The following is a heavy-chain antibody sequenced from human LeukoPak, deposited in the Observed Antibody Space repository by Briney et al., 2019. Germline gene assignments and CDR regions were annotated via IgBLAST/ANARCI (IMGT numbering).Heavy chain of an antibody. CDR2: IYASGST. V-gene: IGHV4-61*02. CDR1: GGSISSDVYY. Sequence: PSQTLSLTCTVSGGSISSDVYYWSWIRQPAGKGLEWIGRIYASGSTTHNSSLKSRVTISIDTSKNQFSLKLSSVTAADTAVYYCARGYWYFDLWGRGTLVTVSS. CDR3: ARGYWYFDL. J-gene: IGHJ2*01.